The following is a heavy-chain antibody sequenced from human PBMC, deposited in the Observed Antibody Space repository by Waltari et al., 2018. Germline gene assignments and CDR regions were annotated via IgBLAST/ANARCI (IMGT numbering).Heavy chain of an antibody. D-gene: IGHD6-19*01. J-gene: IGHJ3*02. Sequence: QVQLQESGPGLVKPSETLSLTCAVSGYSISSGYYWGWIRQPPGKGLEWIGSIYHSGSTYYTPSLKSRVTISVDTSKNQFSLKLSSVTAADTAVYYCARPAVAGSVDIWGQGTMVTVSS. CDR1: GYSISSGYY. CDR3: ARPAVAGSVDI. CDR2: IYHSGST. V-gene: IGHV4-38-2*01.